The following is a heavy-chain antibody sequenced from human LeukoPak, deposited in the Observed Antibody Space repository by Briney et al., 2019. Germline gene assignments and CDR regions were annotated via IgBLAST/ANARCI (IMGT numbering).Heavy chain of an antibody. V-gene: IGHV4-39*01. J-gene: IGHJ5*02. CDR3: ASSMQGTGYSSSWYSPRLGFDP. CDR1: GGSISSSSYY. D-gene: IGHD6-13*01. Sequence: SETLSLTCTVSGGSISSSSYYWGWIRQPPGKGLEWIGSIYYSGSTYYNPSLKSRVTISVDTSKNQFSLKLSSVTAADTAVYYCASSMQGTGYSSSWYSPRLGFDPWGQGTLVTVSS. CDR2: IYYSGST.